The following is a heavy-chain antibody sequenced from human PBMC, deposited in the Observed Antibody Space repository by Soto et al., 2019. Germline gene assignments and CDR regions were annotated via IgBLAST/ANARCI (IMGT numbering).Heavy chain of an antibody. CDR1: GGSFSGYY. CDR3: ARSLPYGSGSYYWD. V-gene: IGHV4-34*01. D-gene: IGHD3-10*01. CDR2: VNHSGST. Sequence: QVQLQQWGAGLLKPSETLSLTCAVYGGSFSGYYWSWIRQPPGKGLEWIGEVNHSGSTNYNPSLKSRVIISVATFKIQFSLKLSFVTAAVTSVYYCARSLPYGSGSYYWDWGQGTLVTVSS. J-gene: IGHJ4*02.